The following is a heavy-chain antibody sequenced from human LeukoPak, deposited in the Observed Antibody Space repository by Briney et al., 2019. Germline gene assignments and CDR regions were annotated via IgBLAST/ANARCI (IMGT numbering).Heavy chain of an antibody. V-gene: IGHV3-23*01. Sequence: GGSLRLSCAASGFSFSNHAMTWVRQAPGKGLEWVSTISGSGDTTYYADSVKGRFTISGDNSKNTLYLQMSSLRAEDTALYYCARRGPNWGFFDYWGRGTLVTVSP. CDR1: GFSFSNHA. CDR3: ARRGPNWGFFDY. CDR2: ISGSGDTT. J-gene: IGHJ4*02. D-gene: IGHD7-27*01.